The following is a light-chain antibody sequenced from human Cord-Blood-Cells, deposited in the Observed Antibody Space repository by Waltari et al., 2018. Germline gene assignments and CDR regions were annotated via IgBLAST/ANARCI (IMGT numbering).Light chain of an antibody. V-gene: IGLV3-19*01. Sequence: SSELTQDPAVSVALGQTVRITCQGDSLRSYYASWYQQKPGQAPVLFIYGKNNRRSGIPDRFSGSSAGNTASLTITGAQAEDEADYYGNSRDSSGTHWVFGGGTKLTVL. CDR1: SLRSYY. CDR3: NSRDSSGTHWV. CDR2: GKN. J-gene: IGLJ3*02.